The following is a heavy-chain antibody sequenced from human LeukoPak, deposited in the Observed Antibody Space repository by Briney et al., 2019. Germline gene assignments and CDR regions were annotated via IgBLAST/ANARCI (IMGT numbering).Heavy chain of an antibody. CDR3: AKGSDFWSGYLGY. D-gene: IGHD3-3*01. CDR1: GFTFSSYA. V-gene: IGHV3-23*01. Sequence: PGGSLRLSCSASGFTFSSYAMSWVRQAPGKGLEWVSAISGSGGSTYYADSVKGRFTISRDNSKNTLYLQMNSLRAEDTAVYYCAKGSDFWSGYLGYWGQGTLVTVSS. CDR2: ISGSGGST. J-gene: IGHJ4*02.